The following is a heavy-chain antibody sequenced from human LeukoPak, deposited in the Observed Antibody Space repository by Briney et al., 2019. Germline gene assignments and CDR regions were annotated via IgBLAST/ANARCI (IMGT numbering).Heavy chain of an antibody. CDR1: GFTFSSYA. CDR3: ARDLMGIAYRGAFYY. CDR2: ISYDGSNK. J-gene: IGHJ4*02. V-gene: IGHV3-30*04. D-gene: IGHD6-13*01. Sequence: GGSLRLSCAASGFTFSSYAMHWVRQAPGKGLEWVAVISYDGSNKYYADSVKGRFTISRDNSKNTLYLQMNSLRAEDTAVYHCARDLMGIAYRGAFYYWGQGTLVTVSS.